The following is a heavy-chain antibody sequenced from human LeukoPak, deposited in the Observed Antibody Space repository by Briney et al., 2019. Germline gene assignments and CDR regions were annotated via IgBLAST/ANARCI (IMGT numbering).Heavy chain of an antibody. CDR2: ISSDGSKI. D-gene: IGHD3-3*01. J-gene: IGHJ6*03. CDR3: AREGYDFWSGYYTPGYYYYMDV. V-gene: IGHV3-30*04. CDR1: GFIFSNYA. Sequence: GGSLRLSCAASGFIFSNYAMHWVRQAPGKGLEWVALISSDGSKIYYADSVKGRFTISRDNAKNSLYLQMNSLRAEDTAVYYCAREGYDFWSGYYTPGYYYYMDVWGKGTTVAVSS.